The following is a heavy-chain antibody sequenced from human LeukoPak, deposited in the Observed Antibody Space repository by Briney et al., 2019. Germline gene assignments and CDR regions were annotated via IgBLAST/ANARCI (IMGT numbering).Heavy chain of an antibody. CDR2: IYTSGST. Sequence: SETLSLTCTVSGGSISSGSYYWSWIRQPAGKGLEWIGRIYTSGSTNYNPSLKSRVTISVDTSKNQFSLKLNSVTAADTAVYYCARGGPPFSFDYWGQGTLVTVSS. CDR1: GGSISSGSYY. CDR3: ARGGPPFSFDY. D-gene: IGHD3-16*01. J-gene: IGHJ4*02. V-gene: IGHV4-61*02.